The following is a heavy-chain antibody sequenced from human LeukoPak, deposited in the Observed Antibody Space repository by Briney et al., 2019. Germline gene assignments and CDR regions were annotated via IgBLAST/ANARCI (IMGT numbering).Heavy chain of an antibody. V-gene: IGHV3-23*01. CDR2: ISGSGGGT. CDR1: GFTFSSYA. D-gene: IGHD6-19*01. CDR3: AKTTTGYSSGRYPGWPVDY. J-gene: IGHJ4*02. Sequence: GGSLRLSCAASGFTFSSYAVSWVRQAPGKGLEWVSAISGSGGGTYYADSVKGRFTISRDNSKHTVYLQMNSLSTEDTAVNYWAKTTTGYSSGRYPGWPVDYWGQGTLVTVSS.